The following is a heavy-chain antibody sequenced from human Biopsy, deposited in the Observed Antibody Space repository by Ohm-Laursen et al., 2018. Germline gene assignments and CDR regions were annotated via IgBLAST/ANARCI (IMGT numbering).Heavy chain of an antibody. J-gene: IGHJ6*02. CDR1: GYTFAGYY. D-gene: IGHD3-9*01. CDR2: INPNSGNA. CDR3: ARVPAYPSIDGYYGLDL. Sequence: AASVKVSCKASGYTFAGYYLHWVRQAPGHGLEWMGWINPNSGNANYAQSFQGRLTVTRDTSISTAYMELTSLTFDDTAIYYCARVPAYPSIDGYYGLDLWGQGTTVIASS. V-gene: IGHV1-2*02.